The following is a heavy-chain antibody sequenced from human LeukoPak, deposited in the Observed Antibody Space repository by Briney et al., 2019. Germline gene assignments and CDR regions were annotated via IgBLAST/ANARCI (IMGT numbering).Heavy chain of an antibody. CDR1: GYTFTSYG. Sequence: ASVKVSCKASGYTFTSYGISWVRQAPGQGLEWMGWISAYNGNTNYARKLQGRVTMTTDTSTSTAYMELRSLRSDDTAVYYCARDSYEWELPSFDYWGQGTLVTVSS. CDR3: ARDSYEWELPSFDY. CDR2: ISAYNGNT. V-gene: IGHV1-18*01. J-gene: IGHJ4*02. D-gene: IGHD1-26*01.